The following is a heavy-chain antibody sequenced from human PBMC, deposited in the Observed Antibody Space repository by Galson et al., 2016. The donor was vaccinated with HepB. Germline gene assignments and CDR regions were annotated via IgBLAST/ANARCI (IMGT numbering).Heavy chain of an antibody. V-gene: IGHV3-30*18. CDR2: ISTNGISQ. CDR3: AKDQGILRHFDWLTYDAFDM. Sequence: SLRLSCAASGFTFSKYALHWVCQAPGKGLEWVAVISTNGISQNYEDSVKGRFTVYRDNSKNTVDLQMNSLRPEDTAVYYCAKDQGILRHFDWLTYDAFDMWGQGTMVTVSS. J-gene: IGHJ3*02. CDR1: GFTFSKYA. D-gene: IGHD3-9*01.